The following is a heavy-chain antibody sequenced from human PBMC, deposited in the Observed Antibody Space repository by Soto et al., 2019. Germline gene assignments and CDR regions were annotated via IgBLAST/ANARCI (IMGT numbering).Heavy chain of an antibody. V-gene: IGHV5-51*01. J-gene: IGHJ4*02. Sequence: GESLKISCKGSGYSFTSYWIVWVRQMPGKGLEWMGIIYPGDSDTRYSPSFQGQVTISADKSISTAYLQRSSLKASDTAMYYCARGAGSSYYYFDYWGQGTLVTVSS. CDR3: ARGAGSSYYYFDY. CDR2: IYPGDSDT. CDR1: GYSFTSYW. D-gene: IGHD6-6*01.